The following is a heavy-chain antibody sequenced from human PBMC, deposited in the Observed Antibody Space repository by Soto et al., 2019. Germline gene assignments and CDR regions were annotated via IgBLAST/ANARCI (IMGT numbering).Heavy chain of an antibody. V-gene: IGHV3-30*02. CDR3: HSNVGMPSGLELRY. Sequence: PGGSLRLSCAASGFVFSIYAMHWVRQAPGKGLEWVSFICDDGRGIYYADSVKGRFTISRDNSENTVYLQMTSLRADDTAVFYCHSNVGMPSGLELRYWGQGTLVPVSS. J-gene: IGHJ4*02. CDR2: ICDDGRGI. D-gene: IGHD2-15*01. CDR1: GFVFSIYA.